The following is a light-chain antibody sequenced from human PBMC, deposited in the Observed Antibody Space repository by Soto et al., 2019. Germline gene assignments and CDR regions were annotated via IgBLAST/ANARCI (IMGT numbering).Light chain of an antibody. V-gene: IGLV2-23*01. Sequence: QSVLTQPASVSGSPGQSITISCTGTSSDVGSYNLVSWYQQHPGKATKLMIYEGSKRPSGVSNRFSGSRSGNTASLTISGLLAEDEADYYCSSYAGSRTYVFGTGTKLTVL. CDR3: SSYAGSRTYV. CDR1: SSDVGSYNL. CDR2: EGS. J-gene: IGLJ1*01.